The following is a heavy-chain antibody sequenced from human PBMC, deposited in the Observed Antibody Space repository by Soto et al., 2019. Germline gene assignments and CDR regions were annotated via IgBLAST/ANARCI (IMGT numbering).Heavy chain of an antibody. Sequence: QVQLVQSGAEVKKPGSSVKVSCKASGGTFSSYTISWVRQAPGQGLEWMGRIIPILGIANYAQKFQGRVTITADKSTSTAYMELSSLRSEDTAVYYCERCSSSWDNAFDIWGQGTMVTVSS. V-gene: IGHV1-69*02. CDR3: ERCSSSWDNAFDI. CDR1: GGTFSSYT. D-gene: IGHD6-13*01. CDR2: IIPILGIA. J-gene: IGHJ3*02.